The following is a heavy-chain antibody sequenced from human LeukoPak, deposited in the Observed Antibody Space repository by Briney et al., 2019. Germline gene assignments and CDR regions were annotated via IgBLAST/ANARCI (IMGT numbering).Heavy chain of an antibody. Sequence: ASVKVSCKASGYTFTSYDINWVRQATGQGLEWMGWMNPNSGNTGYAQKFQGRVTMTRNTSISTAYMELSSLRSEDTAVYYCARTSDYDSSGHYFPFDYWGQGTLVTVSS. CDR2: MNPNSGNT. CDR1: GYTFTSYD. CDR3: ARTSDYDSSGHYFPFDY. J-gene: IGHJ4*02. D-gene: IGHD3-22*01. V-gene: IGHV1-8*01.